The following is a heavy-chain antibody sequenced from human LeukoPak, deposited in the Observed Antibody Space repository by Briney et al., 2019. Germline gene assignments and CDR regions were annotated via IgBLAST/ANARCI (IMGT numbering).Heavy chain of an antibody. J-gene: IGHJ5*02. CDR3: ARIAPLFDP. CDR1: GGSFSGYY. D-gene: IGHD6-13*01. Sequence: SETLSLTCAVYGGSFSGYYWSWIRQPPGKGLEWIGEINHSGSTNYNPSLKSRVTISVDTSKNQLSLKLSSVTAADTAVYYCARIAPLFDPWGQGTLVTVSS. V-gene: IGHV4-34*01. CDR2: INHSGST.